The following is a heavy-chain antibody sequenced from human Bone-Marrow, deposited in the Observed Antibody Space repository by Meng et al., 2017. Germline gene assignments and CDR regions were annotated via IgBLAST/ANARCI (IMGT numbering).Heavy chain of an antibody. J-gene: IGHJ3*02. V-gene: IGHV3-23*01. D-gene: IGHD6-19*01. CDR3: AKALEQWLVTSDAFDI. CDR1: GFTFSNYV. Sequence: GESLKISCAASGFTFSNYVMNWVRQAPGKGLEWVSTIGAAGDTYYADSVKGRFTISRDNSKNTLYLQMNNLRAEDTAVYSCAKALEQWLVTSDAFDIWGQGTMVTVSS. CDR2: IGAAGDT.